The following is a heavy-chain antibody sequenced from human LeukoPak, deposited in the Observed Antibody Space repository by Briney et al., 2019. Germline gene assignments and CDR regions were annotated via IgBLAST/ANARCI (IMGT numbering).Heavy chain of an antibody. CDR2: IYTSGST. CDR1: GGSISSGSYY. Sequence: SQTLSLTCPVAGGSISSGSYYWSWIRQPAGKGLEWIGRIYTSGSTNYNPSLKRRVTISVDTSKNQFSLKLSSVTAADTAVYYCARDNRVGASSAYYFDYWGQGTLVTVSS. CDR3: ARDNRVGASSAYYFDY. V-gene: IGHV4-61*02. J-gene: IGHJ4*02. D-gene: IGHD1-26*01.